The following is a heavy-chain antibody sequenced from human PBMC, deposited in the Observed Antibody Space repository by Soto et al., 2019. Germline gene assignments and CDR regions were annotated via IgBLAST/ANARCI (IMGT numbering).Heavy chain of an antibody. J-gene: IGHJ6*02. Sequence: QVQLVQSGAEVKKPGSSVRVSCKASGGTFSRYKITWVRQAPGQGLEWMGGIIPVFGTANYAQKVQGRGTTPAYESTGTAYMELSSMRSEHTPVYYCARDCSGGGCFSDPPFYYGMDVWGQGTTVTVSS. CDR2: IIPVFGTA. CDR3: ARDCSGGGCFSDPPFYYGMDV. CDR1: GGTFSRYK. V-gene: IGHV1-69*12. D-gene: IGHD2-15*01.